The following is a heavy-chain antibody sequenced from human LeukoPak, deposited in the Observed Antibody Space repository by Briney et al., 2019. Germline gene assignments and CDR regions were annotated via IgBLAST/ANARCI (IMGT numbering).Heavy chain of an antibody. CDR1: GGSFSGYY. CDR3: ARTIYYDSSGYY. Sequence: SETLSLTCAVYGGSFSGYYWSWIRQPPGKGLEWIGEINHSGSTYYNPSLKSRVTISVDTSKNQFSLKLSSVTAADTAVYYCARTIYYDSSGYYWGQGTLVTVSS. V-gene: IGHV4-34*01. J-gene: IGHJ4*02. CDR2: INHSGST. D-gene: IGHD3-22*01.